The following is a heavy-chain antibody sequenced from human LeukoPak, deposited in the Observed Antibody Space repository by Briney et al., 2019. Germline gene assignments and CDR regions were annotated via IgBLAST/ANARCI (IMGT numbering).Heavy chain of an antibody. CDR2: IYGGGNT. J-gene: IGHJ4*02. V-gene: IGHV3-53*01. CDR1: GFSFSSNY. CDR3: ARDMTITGADDY. Sequence: PGGSLRLSCAASGFSFSSNYMTWVRQAPGKGLECVSVIYGGGNTYCADSVGGRFTISRDNSKNTLYLQMNSLRAEDTALYYCARDMTITGADDYWGQGTRVTVSS. D-gene: IGHD6-13*01.